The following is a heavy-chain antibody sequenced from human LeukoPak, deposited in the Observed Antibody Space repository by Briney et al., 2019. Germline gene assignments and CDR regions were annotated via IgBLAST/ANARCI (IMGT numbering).Heavy chain of an antibody. J-gene: IGHJ4*02. CDR3: ARDLPAKQMVVAARDGAY. CDR1: GYTFTGYY. D-gene: IGHD2-15*01. V-gene: IGHV1-2*02. Sequence: GASVKVSCKASGYTFTGYYMHWVRQAPGQGLEWMGWINPNSGGTNYAQKFQGRVTMTRDTSISTAYMELSRLRSDDTAVYYCARDLPAKQMVVAARDGAYWGQGTLVTVSS. CDR2: INPNSGGT.